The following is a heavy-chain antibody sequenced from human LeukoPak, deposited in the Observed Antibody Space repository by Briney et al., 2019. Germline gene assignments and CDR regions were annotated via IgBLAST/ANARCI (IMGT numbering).Heavy chain of an antibody. J-gene: IGHJ5*01. CDR2: TYYRSKWYN. V-gene: IGHV6-1*01. Sequence: HSQTLSLTCAIPGDSVSSDSAAWNWIRQSPSRGLEWLGRTYYRSKWYNDYSAFVKSRIIINPDTSKNQFSLQLNSVTPEDTAVYYCARAVAGTEGWFNSWGQGTLVTVSS. CDR1: GDSVSSDSAA. D-gene: IGHD1-1*01. CDR3: ARAVAGTEGWFNS.